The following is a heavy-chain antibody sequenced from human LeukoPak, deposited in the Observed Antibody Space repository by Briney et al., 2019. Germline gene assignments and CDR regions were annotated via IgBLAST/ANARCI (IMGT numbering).Heavy chain of an antibody. CDR3: ARASRYDSSGYSDY. V-gene: IGHV3-23*01. CDR2: ISGSGGST. D-gene: IGHD3-22*01. CDR1: GFTFSSYA. J-gene: IGHJ4*02. Sequence: GGSLRLSCAASGFTFSSYAMSWVRQAPGKGLEWVSAISGSGGSTYYADSVKVRFTISRDNSKNTLYLQMTSLRAEDTAVYYCARASRYDSSGYSDYWGQGTLVTVSS.